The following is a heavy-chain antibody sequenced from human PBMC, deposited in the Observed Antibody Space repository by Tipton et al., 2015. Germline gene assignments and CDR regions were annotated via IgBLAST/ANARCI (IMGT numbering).Heavy chain of an antibody. V-gene: IGHV4-31*03. CDR3: ARVPFDYFDY. J-gene: IGHJ4*02. CDR1: GGYISSGKYY. Sequence: TLSLTCTVSGGYISSGKYYWSWSRQYPGKGLEWLGYSYYSGSTYYNPSLKSRLTISVDMSKNQFSLKLSSVTAADTAVYYCARVPFDYFDYWGQGILVTVSS. CDR2: SYYSGST.